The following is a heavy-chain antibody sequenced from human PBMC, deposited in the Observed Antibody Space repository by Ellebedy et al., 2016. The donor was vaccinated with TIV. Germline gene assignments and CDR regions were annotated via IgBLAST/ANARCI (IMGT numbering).Heavy chain of an antibody. CDR3: AKIAVWGTY. J-gene: IGHJ4*02. Sequence: GGSLRLSXATSGFTFRTYAMSWVRQAPGKGPEWVSAIGSSGGGTHYADSVKGRFTISRDNSKSTLYLQLNNLRAEDTAMYHCAKIAVWGTYWGQGTLVAVSS. CDR2: IGSSGGGT. D-gene: IGHD3-16*01. CDR1: GFTFRTYA. V-gene: IGHV3-23*01.